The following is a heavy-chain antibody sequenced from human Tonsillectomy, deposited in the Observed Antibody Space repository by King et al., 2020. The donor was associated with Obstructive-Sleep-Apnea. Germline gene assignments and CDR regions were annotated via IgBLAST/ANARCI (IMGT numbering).Heavy chain of an antibody. CDR2: IYYSGST. CDR3: ARNTEHYYYYGMDV. V-gene: IGHV4-59*08. D-gene: IGHD1-26*01. CDR1: GDSISSYY. Sequence: QLQESGPGLVKPSETLSLTCTVSGDSISSYYWSWIRQPPGKGLEWIVYIYYSGSTKYNPSLNSRVTISVDTSKNQFSLKLSTVTAADTAVYYCARNTEHYYYYGMDVWGQGTTVTVSS. J-gene: IGHJ6*02.